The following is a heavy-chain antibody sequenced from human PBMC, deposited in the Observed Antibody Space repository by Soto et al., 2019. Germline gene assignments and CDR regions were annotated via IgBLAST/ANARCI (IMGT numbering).Heavy chain of an antibody. CDR3: AKSPKSTNWYRNFNF. J-gene: IGHJ4*02. Sequence: PSETLSLTCTVSGVSLDNFFWSWIRQTPGKGLEWIGYVSQGGTESYMTEGETTGYNPSLDSRATISLDLPKNQFSLTLTSVTAADTAVYYCAKSPKSTNWYRNFNFWGLGTLVTVSS. CDR2: VSQGGTESYMTEGETT. V-gene: IGHV4-59*03. D-gene: IGHD6-13*01. CDR1: GVSLDNFF.